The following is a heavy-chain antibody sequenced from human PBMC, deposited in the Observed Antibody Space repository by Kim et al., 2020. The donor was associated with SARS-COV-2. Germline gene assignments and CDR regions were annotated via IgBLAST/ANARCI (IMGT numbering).Heavy chain of an antibody. Sequence: GGSLRLSCAASGFRFRSYGMHWVRQAPGKGLEWVAVIWFDGSTKYHADSVRGRFTISRDNSKNTLYLQMDSLRAEDTAVYYCASRIIVAGDVLYGVDVWGQGTTVTVSS. D-gene: IGHD6-19*01. CDR3: ASRIIVAGDVLYGVDV. J-gene: IGHJ6*02. CDR2: IWFDGSTK. V-gene: IGHV3-33*01. CDR1: GFRFRSYG.